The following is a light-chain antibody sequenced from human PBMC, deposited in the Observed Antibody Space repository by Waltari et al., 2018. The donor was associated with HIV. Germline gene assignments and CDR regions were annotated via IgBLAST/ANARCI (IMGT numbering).Light chain of an antibody. CDR3: QQFNSYPLT. J-gene: IGKJ4*01. CDR2: DAS. V-gene: IGKV1-13*02. CDR1: QDISGA. Sequence: AIQLTQSPSSLSASVGDRVTITCRASQDISGALAWYQQKPGKPPKLLIHDASILETGVPSKCSGSGAGADFTLTISSLQPEDFATYYCQQFNSYPLTFGAGTKVEIK.